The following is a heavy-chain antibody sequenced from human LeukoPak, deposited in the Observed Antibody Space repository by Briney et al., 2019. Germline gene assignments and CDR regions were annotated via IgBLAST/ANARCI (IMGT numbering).Heavy chain of an antibody. CDR3: AELGITMIGGV. CDR1: GFTFSSYE. D-gene: IGHD3-10*02. J-gene: IGHJ6*04. CDR2: ISSSGSTI. V-gene: IGHV3-48*03. Sequence: GGSLRLSCAAPGFTFSSYEMNSVRQAPGKGLGWVSYISSSGSTIYYADSVKGRFTISRDNAKNSLYLQMNSLRVEDTAVYYCAELGITMIGGVWGKGTTVTISS.